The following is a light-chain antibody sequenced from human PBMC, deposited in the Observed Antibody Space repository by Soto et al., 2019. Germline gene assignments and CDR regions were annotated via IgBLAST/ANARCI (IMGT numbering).Light chain of an antibody. CDR3: QHFHNYPLT. CDR1: QDISDT. J-gene: IGKJ5*01. V-gene: IGKV1D-13*01. Sequence: AIQLTQSPSSLSASVGDRVTITCRASQDISDTLAWYQQRPGKAPKLLIHHASSLQSGVPSQFSGSRTGAEFTLTIASLQPEDFATYYCQHFHNYPLTFGQGTRLETK. CDR2: HAS.